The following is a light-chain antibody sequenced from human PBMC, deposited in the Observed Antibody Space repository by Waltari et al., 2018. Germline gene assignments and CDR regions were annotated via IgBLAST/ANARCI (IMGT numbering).Light chain of an antibody. J-gene: IGLJ2*01. V-gene: IGLV2-18*02. CDR2: EVI. CDR3: SSYTSSITLL. Sequence: QSALTQPPSVSGSPGQSVTISCPGTNSDIGRYNTVSWYKQPPGTAPKLMVYEVINRPSGVPDRFSGSKSGNTASLTSSGLQAEDEADYYCSSYTSSITLLFGGGTKLTVL. CDR1: NSDIGRYNT.